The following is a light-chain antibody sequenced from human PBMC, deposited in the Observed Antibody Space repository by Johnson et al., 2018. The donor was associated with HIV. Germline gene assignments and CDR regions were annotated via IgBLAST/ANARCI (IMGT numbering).Light chain of an antibody. Sequence: QSVLTQPPSVSAAPGQKVTISCSGSSSNIGNNYVSWYQQLPGTAPKLLIYDNNKRPSGIPARFSASKSDTSATLGITGLPTGDEANYYCGTWDSGLSIYVFGTGTEVTVL. V-gene: IGLV1-51*01. J-gene: IGLJ1*01. CDR3: GTWDSGLSIYV. CDR2: DNN. CDR1: SSNIGNNY.